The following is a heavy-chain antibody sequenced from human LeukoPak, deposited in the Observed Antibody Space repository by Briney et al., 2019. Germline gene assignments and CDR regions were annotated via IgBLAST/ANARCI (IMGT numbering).Heavy chain of an antibody. D-gene: IGHD3-16*01. Sequence: PGGSLRLSCAASGFTFSSYGMHWVRQAPGKGLEWVTFLRYDGSNKYYADSVKGRFTISRDNSKNTLYLQMNSLRTEDMALYYCAKGGGGRLIYYYYMDVWGKGTTVTVSS. V-gene: IGHV3-30*02. J-gene: IGHJ6*03. CDR1: GFTFSSYG. CDR2: LRYDGSNK. CDR3: AKGGGGRLIYYYYMDV.